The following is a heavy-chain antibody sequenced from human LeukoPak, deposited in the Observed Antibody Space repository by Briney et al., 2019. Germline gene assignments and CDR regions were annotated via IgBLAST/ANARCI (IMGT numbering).Heavy chain of an antibody. Sequence: GGSLRLSCTAPGFKFNTDPMNWGRPAPGEGLGWLLNIRHSGDTTYADSVKGRFTVSRDNAKNSLYLQMNSLRAEDTAVYYCARGGDIAAAPMRYWGQGTLVTVSS. V-gene: IGHV3-48*01. CDR3: ARGGDIAAAPMRY. D-gene: IGHD6-13*01. J-gene: IGHJ4*02. CDR1: GFKFNTDP. CDR2: IRHSGDTT.